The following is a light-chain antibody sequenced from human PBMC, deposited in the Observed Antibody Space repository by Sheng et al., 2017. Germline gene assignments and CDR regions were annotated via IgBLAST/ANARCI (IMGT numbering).Light chain of an antibody. CDR3: QQYGDSPWT. J-gene: IGKJ1*01. V-gene: IGKV3-20*01. CDR2: DAS. CDR1: QNMNRN. Sequence: TQSPSSLSASVGDRVTITCRASQNMNRNLNWYQQKPGQAPRLLMYDASTRATGIPDRFSGSGSGTDFTLTISRLEPEDFAVYYCQQYGDSPWTFGQGTKVEI.